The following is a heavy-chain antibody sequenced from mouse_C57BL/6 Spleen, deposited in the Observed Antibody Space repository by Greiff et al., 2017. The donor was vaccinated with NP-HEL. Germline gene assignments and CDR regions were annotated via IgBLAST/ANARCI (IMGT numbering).Heavy chain of an antibody. CDR2: IDPEDGET. Sequence: EVQGKQSGAELVKPGASVKLSCTASGFNITDYYMHWVKQRTEQGLEWIGRIDPEDGETKYAPKFQGKATITADTSSNTAYLQLSSLTSEDTAVYYCARLYYGNHWGQGTTLTVSS. CDR1: GFNITDYY. CDR3: ARLYYGNH. J-gene: IGHJ2*01. V-gene: IGHV14-2*01. D-gene: IGHD2-1*01.